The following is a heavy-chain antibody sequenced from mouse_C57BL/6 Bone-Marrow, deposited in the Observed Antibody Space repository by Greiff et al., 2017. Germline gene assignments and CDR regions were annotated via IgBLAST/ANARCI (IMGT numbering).Heavy chain of an antibody. J-gene: IGHJ4*01. CDR1: GFNIKDYY. V-gene: IGHV14-1*01. Sequence: EVKLMESGAELVRPGASVKLSCTASGFNIKDYYMHWVKQRPEQGLEWIGRIDPGDGDTEYAPKFQGKATMTADTSSNTAYLQLSSLTSEDTAVYYCTTPAFYYYAMDYWGQGTSVTVSS. CDR3: TTPAFYYYAMDY. CDR2: IDPGDGDT.